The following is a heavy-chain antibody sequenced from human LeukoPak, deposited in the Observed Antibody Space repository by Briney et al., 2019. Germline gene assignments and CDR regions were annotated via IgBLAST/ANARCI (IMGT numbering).Heavy chain of an antibody. D-gene: IGHD3-10*01. Sequence: GGSLRLSCAASGFTFTSYAMGWVRQAPGKGLEWVSGISAGGGGTYYADSVKGWFTISRDNSKSTLYLQMNSLRAEDTAIYYCAKDLRSGSNYGFFDYWGQGTLVTVSS. V-gene: IGHV3-23*01. CDR3: AKDLRSGSNYGFFDY. CDR1: GFTFTSYA. J-gene: IGHJ4*02. CDR2: ISAGGGGT.